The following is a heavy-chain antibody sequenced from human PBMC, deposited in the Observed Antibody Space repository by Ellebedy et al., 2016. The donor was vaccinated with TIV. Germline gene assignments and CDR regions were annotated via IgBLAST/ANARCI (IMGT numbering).Heavy chain of an antibody. CDR3: ARGGYGRPFDC. CDR1: GFTFSNYW. V-gene: IGHV3-7*03. D-gene: IGHD5-12*01. CDR2: IKQDGSEK. Sequence: GESLKISCAASGFTFSNYWMKWVRQGPGKGLEWVANIKQDGSEKYYVDSVKGRFTISRDNAKNSLFLQMNSLRVEDTAVYFCARGGYGRPFDCWGQGTLVTVSS. J-gene: IGHJ4*02.